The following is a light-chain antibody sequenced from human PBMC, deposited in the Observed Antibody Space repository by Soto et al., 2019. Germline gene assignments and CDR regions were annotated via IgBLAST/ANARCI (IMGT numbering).Light chain of an antibody. CDR3: QSADSSGTFPVV. CDR2: KDS. V-gene: IGLV3-25*03. Sequence: SYELTQPPSVSVSPGQTASITCSGDKLGDKYACWYQQKPGQSPVLVIYKDSERPSGIPERFSGSSSGTTVTLTISGVQAEDEADYYCQSADSSGTFPVVFGGGTQLTVL. CDR1: KLGDKY. J-gene: IGLJ2*01.